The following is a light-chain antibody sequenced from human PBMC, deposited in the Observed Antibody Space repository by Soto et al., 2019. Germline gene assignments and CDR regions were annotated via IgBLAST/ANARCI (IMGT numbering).Light chain of an antibody. J-gene: IGKJ1*01. CDR2: GTS. CDR1: QSVTTGY. CDR3: RKFGDALWT. Sequence: ENVLTQSPDILYLYPGEGATLSCRASQSVTTGYLAWYQQKPGQAPRLLIYGTSSRATGVPDSFRGSGAATYVTLTISRLQAEDFAVYYYRKFGDALWTFGQGTRVEIK. V-gene: IGKV3-20*01.